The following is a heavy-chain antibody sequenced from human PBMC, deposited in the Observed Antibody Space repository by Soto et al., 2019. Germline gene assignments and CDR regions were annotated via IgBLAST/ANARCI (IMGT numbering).Heavy chain of an antibody. J-gene: IGHJ4*02. Sequence: QVQLQESGPGLVKPSQTLSLTCTVSGGSISSGDYYWSWIRQHPGKGLEWIGYIYYSGSTYYNPSLKHRVTISVHPSKNQFSLKLSSVTAADTAVYYCATYGSGSYKPAAFDYWGQGTLVTVSS. CDR1: GGSISSGDYY. D-gene: IGHD3-10*01. V-gene: IGHV4-31*03. CDR3: ATYGSGSYKPAAFDY. CDR2: IYYSGST.